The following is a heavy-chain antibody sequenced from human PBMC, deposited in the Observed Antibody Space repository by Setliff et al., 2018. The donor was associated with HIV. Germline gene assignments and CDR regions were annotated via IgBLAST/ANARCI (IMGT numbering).Heavy chain of an antibody. D-gene: IGHD6-25*01. Sequence: SGPTLVNPTQTLTLTCTFSGFSLGTTGVGVGWIRQPPGRALECLALIYWDDDKRHSPSLKTRLTISKDTSKNQVVLTMTNMDPVDTATYYCAREIAAPQGFDYWGQGTLVTVSS. J-gene: IGHJ4*02. CDR1: GFSLGTTGVG. CDR2: IYWDDDK. CDR3: AREIAAPQGFDY. V-gene: IGHV2-5*02.